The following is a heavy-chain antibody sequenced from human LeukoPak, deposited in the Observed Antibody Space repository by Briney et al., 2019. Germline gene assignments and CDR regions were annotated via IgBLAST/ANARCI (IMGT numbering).Heavy chain of an antibody. CDR3: ASDIVVVPPDSAFDI. Sequence: GGSLRLSCAASGFTFDDYAMHWVRQAPGKGLEWVSAISGSGGSTYYADSVKGRFTISRDNSKNTLYLQMNSLRAEDTAVYYCASDIVVVPPDSAFDIWGQGTMVTVSS. CDR2: ISGSGGST. V-gene: IGHV3-23*01. CDR1: GFTFDDYA. J-gene: IGHJ3*02. D-gene: IGHD2-2*01.